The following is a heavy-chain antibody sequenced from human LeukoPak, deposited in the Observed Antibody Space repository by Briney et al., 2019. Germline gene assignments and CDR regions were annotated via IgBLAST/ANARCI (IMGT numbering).Heavy chain of an antibody. CDR1: GASISSSIHY. Sequence: SETLSLTCTVSGASISSSIHYWGWFRQPPGKGLEWIGTLSSSGSTYYNPSLKSRVTISVDTSKNQFSLRQSSVTAADTAVYYCVRHVTGSSHDDWGQGTLATVSS. J-gene: IGHJ4*02. CDR3: VRHVTGSSHDD. CDR2: LSSSGST. D-gene: IGHD1-26*01. V-gene: IGHV4-39*01.